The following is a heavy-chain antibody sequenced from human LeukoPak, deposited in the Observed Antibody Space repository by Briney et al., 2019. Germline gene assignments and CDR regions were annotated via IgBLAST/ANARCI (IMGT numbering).Heavy chain of an antibody. Sequence: PSETLSLTCTVSGGSISGSSYYWGWLRQPPGKGLEWIGSIYYSGSTYYNPSLKSRVTISVDTSKNQFSLKLSSVTAADTAVYYCARGGGSRSPLDYWAQGTLVSVSS. CDR3: ARGGGSRSPLDY. D-gene: IGHD3-16*01. CDR1: GGSISGSSYY. V-gene: IGHV4-39*07. CDR2: IYYSGST. J-gene: IGHJ4*02.